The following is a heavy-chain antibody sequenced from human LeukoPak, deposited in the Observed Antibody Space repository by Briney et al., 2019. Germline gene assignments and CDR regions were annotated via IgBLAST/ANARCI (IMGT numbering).Heavy chain of an antibody. CDR3: ARMAAYYYDSSGHLNYFDY. J-gene: IGHJ4*02. D-gene: IGHD3-22*01. CDR1: GFTFDDYG. CDR2: INWNGGST. V-gene: IGHV3-20*04. Sequence: GGPLRLSCAASGFTFDDYGMSWVRQAPGKGLEWVSGINWNGGSTGYADSVKGRFTISRDNAKNSLYLQMNSLRAEDTALYYCARMAAYYYDSSGHLNYFDYWGQGTLVTVSS.